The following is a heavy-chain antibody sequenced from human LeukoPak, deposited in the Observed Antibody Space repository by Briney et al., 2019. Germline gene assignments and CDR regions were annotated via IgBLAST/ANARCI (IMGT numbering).Heavy chain of an antibody. D-gene: IGHD6-19*01. CDR2: ISAYNGNT. V-gene: IGHV1-18*01. CDR1: GYTFTSYG. Sequence: ASVKVSCKASGYTFTSYGISWVRQAPGQGLEWMGWISAYNGNTNYAQKLQGRVTMTTDTSTSTAYMELRSLRSDDTAVYYCARDVGIGVAGTLGYWGQGTLVAVSS. J-gene: IGHJ4*02. CDR3: ARDVGIGVAGTLGY.